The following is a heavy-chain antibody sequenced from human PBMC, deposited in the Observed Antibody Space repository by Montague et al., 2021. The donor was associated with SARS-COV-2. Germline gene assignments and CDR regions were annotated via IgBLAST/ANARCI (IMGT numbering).Heavy chain of an antibody. V-gene: IGHV4-34*01. CDR3: ASPTYYYDSSGSDAFDT. CDR2: INQSGRT. D-gene: IGHD3-22*01. Sequence: SETLSLTCAVYGGSFSGYYWSWIRQPPEKGLEWIGEINQSGRTSNNPSLKSRVIISVDTSKNQFSLKLSSVTAADTAVYYCASPTYYYDSSGSDAFDTWGQGTMVTVSS. J-gene: IGHJ3*02. CDR1: GGSFSGYY.